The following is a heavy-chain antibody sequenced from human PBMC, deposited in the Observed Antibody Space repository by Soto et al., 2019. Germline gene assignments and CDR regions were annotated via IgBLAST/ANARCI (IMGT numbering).Heavy chain of an antibody. V-gene: IGHV4-59*08. CDR3: ARYSNRHQWLDS. Sequence: SETLSLTCRVSGGSMSNFYCTWSRHPPGKGLEWIAHVSYAGVTKYNPSLQSRATISVDTSKSHFSLNLNSVSAADTAIYYCARYSNRHQWLDSWGQGTLVTVSS. CDR2: VSYAGVT. J-gene: IGHJ4*02. D-gene: IGHD6-13*01. CDR1: GGSMSNFY.